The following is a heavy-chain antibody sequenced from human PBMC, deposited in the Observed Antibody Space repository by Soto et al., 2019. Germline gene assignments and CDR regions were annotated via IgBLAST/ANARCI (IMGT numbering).Heavy chain of an antibody. V-gene: IGHV3-30*04. CDR2: ITYGGSTT. D-gene: IGHD3-22*01. CDR3: ARDYYKYYDSSGYYRSPAY. Sequence: GGSLRLSCAASEFPFSNYAMSWVRQAPGKGLEWVAVITYGGSTTYYADSVKGRFTISRDNSRNTLFLQMNSLRAEDTAVYYSARDYYKYYDSSGYYRSPAYWGQGTLVTVSS. CDR1: EFPFSNYA. J-gene: IGHJ4*02.